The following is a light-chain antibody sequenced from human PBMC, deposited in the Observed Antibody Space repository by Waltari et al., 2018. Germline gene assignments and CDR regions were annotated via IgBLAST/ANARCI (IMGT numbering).Light chain of an antibody. CDR3: QQYSSFST. Sequence: DIQMTQSPSTLSASVGDRVTISCRASQSVGSWLAWYQQKPGKAPKLLIYMASSLESGVPSRFSGSGSGTEFTLTISSLQPDDFATYSWQQYSSFSTFGQGTKLDI. CDR1: QSVGSW. V-gene: IGKV1-5*03. J-gene: IGKJ2*01. CDR2: MAS.